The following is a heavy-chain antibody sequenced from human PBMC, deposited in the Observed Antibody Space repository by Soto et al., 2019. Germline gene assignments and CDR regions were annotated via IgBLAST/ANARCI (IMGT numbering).Heavy chain of an antibody. Sequence: QVQLVQSGAEVKKPGSSVKVSCKASGGTFSRYSITWVRQAPGHGLEWIGRIIPIFGIPTYAQKFQGRVTFTADESTSTAYMELSSLRSDDTAVYYCASNSYGYTFYDYWGQGTLVTVSS. D-gene: IGHD5-18*01. CDR1: GGTFSRYS. J-gene: IGHJ4*02. CDR2: IIPIFGIP. CDR3: ASNSYGYTFYDY. V-gene: IGHV1-69*02.